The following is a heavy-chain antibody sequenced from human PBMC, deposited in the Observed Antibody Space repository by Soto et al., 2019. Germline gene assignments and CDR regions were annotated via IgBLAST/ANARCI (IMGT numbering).Heavy chain of an antibody. CDR3: ARGGEGYNFGAVY. V-gene: IGHV1-69*01. Sequence: QVQLVQSGAEVKAPGSSVKVSCKASGGGNLRDYRTTWVRRAPGQGLEWMGGIIPKLGSANYAQKFQGRVTITADECTNSVYMELRSLRSDDTAVYYCARGGEGYNFGAVYWGQGTPVTVSS. J-gene: IGHJ4*02. CDR1: GGGNLRDYR. CDR2: IIPKLGSA. D-gene: IGHD5-12*01.